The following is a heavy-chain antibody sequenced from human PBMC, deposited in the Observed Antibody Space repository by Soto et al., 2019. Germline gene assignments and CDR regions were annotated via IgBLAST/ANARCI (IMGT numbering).Heavy chain of an antibody. CDR1: GGSFSGYY. CDR3: ARFRASRGQRDLDF. D-gene: IGHD6-13*01. Sequence: QVQLQQWGAGLLKPSETLSLTCGVYGGSFSGYYWNWIRQHPGKGLEWIGEINPSGGTNYNPSLKSRVTISADTSKDQFSLRLSSVTAADTAVYYCARFRASRGQRDLDFWGQGTLVTVSS. J-gene: IGHJ4*02. CDR2: INPSGGT. V-gene: IGHV4-34*01.